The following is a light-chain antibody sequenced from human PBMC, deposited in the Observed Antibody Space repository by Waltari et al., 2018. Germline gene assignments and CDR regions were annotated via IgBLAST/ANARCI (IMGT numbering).Light chain of an antibody. J-gene: IGKJ1*01. V-gene: IGKV1-5*03. CDR2: KAS. CDR3: QQYNSFPWT. Sequence: DIQMAQSPSTLSASVGDRVTITCRASQSISSWLAWYQQKPGKAPNLLIYKASALESGVPSRFSGSGSATDFTLTFSGLQPDDFATYFCQQYNSFPWTFGQGTKVEIK. CDR1: QSISSW.